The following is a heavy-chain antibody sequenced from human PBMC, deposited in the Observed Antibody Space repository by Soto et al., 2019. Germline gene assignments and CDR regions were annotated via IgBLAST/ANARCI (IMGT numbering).Heavy chain of an antibody. CDR1: GGSISSGGYS. Sequence: QLQLQESGSGLVKPSQTLSLTCAVSGGSISSGGYSWSWIRQPPGKGLEWIGYIYHSGSTYYNPSLKSRVTISGYRSKNQFSLKLSSVTAADTAVYYCARISSTYYYGMDVWGQGTTVTVSS. CDR3: ARISSTYYYGMDV. V-gene: IGHV4-30-2*01. CDR2: IYHSGST. J-gene: IGHJ6*02. D-gene: IGHD6-13*01.